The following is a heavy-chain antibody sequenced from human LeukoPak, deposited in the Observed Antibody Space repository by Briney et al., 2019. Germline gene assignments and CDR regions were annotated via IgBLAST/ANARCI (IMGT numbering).Heavy chain of an antibody. CDR3: STGSGHAFDI. D-gene: IGHD3-10*01. CDR2: INSDGSST. J-gene: IGHJ3*02. Sequence: GGSLRLSCAASGYTFSSYWKHWVRQVPGKGLVWVSRINSDGSSTSYADSVKGRFTISRDNAKNTLYVQMNRLRAEDTAVYYCSTGSGHAFDIWRRGTMVTVSS. V-gene: IGHV3-74*01. CDR1: GYTFSSYW.